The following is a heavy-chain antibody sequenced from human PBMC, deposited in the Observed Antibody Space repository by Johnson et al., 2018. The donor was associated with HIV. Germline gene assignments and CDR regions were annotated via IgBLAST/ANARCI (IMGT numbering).Heavy chain of an antibody. CDR2: ISYDGTNK. J-gene: IGHJ3*01. D-gene: IGHD3-10*01. CDR3: AKTRMGGILDAFDL. Sequence: QVQLVESGGGVVQPGRSLRLSCVASGFTFSSYTMYWVRQAPGKGLEWVAVISYDGTNKYYADSVKGRFTLSRDNSKNTLDLQMNSLTIEDTAVFYCAKTRMGGILDAFDLWGQGTMVIVS. CDR1: GFTFSSYT. V-gene: IGHV3-30*18.